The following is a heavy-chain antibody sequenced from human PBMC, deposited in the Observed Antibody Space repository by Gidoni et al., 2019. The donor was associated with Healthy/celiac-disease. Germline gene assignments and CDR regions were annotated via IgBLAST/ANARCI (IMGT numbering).Heavy chain of an antibody. CDR1: GLTFSSYA. J-gene: IGHJ4*02. Sequence: EVQLLESGGGLVQPGGSLRLSCAASGLTFSSYAMSCVGQAPGKGLEWVSAISGSGGSTYYADSVKGRFTISRDNSKNTLYLQMNSLRAEDTAVYYCAKPELRYFDWLLAAFDYWGQGTLVTVSS. CDR2: ISGSGGST. D-gene: IGHD3-9*01. V-gene: IGHV3-23*01. CDR3: AKPELRYFDWLLAAFDY.